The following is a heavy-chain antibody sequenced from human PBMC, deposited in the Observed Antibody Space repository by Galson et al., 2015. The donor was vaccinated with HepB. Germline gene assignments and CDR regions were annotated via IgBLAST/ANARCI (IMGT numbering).Heavy chain of an antibody. Sequence: SETLSLTCTVSGGFSSNYCWNWIRQPPGEGLEWIGSIFCIGTTNYNPSLRSRSTVSVDTSLNQLTLELTSVNAAGTAVHYCAREVVTIDTWGGEAFDIWGQGTKVTVSS. CDR2: IFCIGTT. V-gene: IGHV4-59*01. J-gene: IGHJ3*02. D-gene: IGHD2-2*01. CDR1: GGFSSNYC. CDR3: AREVVTIDTWGGEAFDI.